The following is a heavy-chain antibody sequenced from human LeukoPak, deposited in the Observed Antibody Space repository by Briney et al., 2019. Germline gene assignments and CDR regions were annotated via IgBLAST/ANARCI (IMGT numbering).Heavy chain of an antibody. CDR2: INWNGGST. CDR1: GFTFDDYG. D-gene: IGHD3-22*01. Sequence: GGSLRLSRAASGFTFDDYGMSWVRQAPGKGLEWVSGINWNGGSTGYADSVKGRFTISRDNAKNSLYLQMNSLRAEDTALYYCARGVYYDSSGYGCDYWGQGTLVTVSS. CDR3: ARGVYYDSSGYGCDY. J-gene: IGHJ4*02. V-gene: IGHV3-20*04.